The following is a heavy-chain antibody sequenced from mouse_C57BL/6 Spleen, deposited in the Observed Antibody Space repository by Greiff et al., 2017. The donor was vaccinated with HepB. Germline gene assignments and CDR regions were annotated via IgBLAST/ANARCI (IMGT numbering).Heavy chain of an antibody. CDR3: ARSGPYDYDCAMDY. CDR1: GYTFTSYW. V-gene: IGHV1-52*01. D-gene: IGHD2-4*01. Sequence: QVQLQQPGAELVRPGSSVKLSCKASGYTFTSYWMHWVKQRPIQGLEWIGNIDPSDSETHYNQKFKDKATLTVDKSSSTAYMQLSSLTSEDSAVYYCARSGPYDYDCAMDYWGQGTSVTVSS. J-gene: IGHJ4*01. CDR2: IDPSDSET.